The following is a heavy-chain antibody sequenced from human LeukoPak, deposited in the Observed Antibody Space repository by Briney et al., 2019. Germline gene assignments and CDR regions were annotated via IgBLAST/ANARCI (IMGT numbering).Heavy chain of an antibody. CDR3: ASFTVVTDIYYYYGMDV. J-gene: IGHJ6*02. D-gene: IGHD4-23*01. CDR2: ISAYNGNT. Sequence: GASVKVSCKASGYTFITYGISWVRQVPGQGLEWMGWISAYNGNTNYAQKLQGRVTMTTDTSTSTAYMELRSLRSDDTAVYYCASFTVVTDIYYYYGMDVWGQGTTVTVSS. CDR1: GYTFITYG. V-gene: IGHV1-18*01.